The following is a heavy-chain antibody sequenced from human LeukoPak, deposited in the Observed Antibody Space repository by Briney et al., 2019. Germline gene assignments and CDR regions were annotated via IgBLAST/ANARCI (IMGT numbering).Heavy chain of an antibody. CDR2: IYYSGST. D-gene: IGHD4-17*01. V-gene: IGHV4-39*07. CDR1: GGSISSSSYY. J-gene: IGHJ5*02. Sequence: SETLSLTCTVSGGSISSSSYYWGWIRQPPGKGLEWIGSIYYSGSTYYNPSLKSRVTISVDTSKNQFSLKLSSVTAADTAVYYCARAREDYGDPWFDPWGQGTLVTVSS. CDR3: ARAREDYGDPWFDP.